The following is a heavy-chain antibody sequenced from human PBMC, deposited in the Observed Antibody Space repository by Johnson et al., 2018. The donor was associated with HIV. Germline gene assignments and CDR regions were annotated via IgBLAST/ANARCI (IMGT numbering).Heavy chain of an antibody. J-gene: IGHJ3*02. V-gene: IGHV3-13*01. CDR2: IGPAGDT. CDR1: GSTFSSYD. Sequence: VLFVESGGGLVQPGGSLRLSCAASGSTFSSYDMHWVRQATGKGLEWVSAIGPAGDTYYPGSVKGRFTISRENANNSLYLQMNSLRAGDTAVYYCARGVPFGVVRLGYRAFDIWGQGTMVTVSS. CDR3: ARGVPFGVVRLGYRAFDI. D-gene: IGHD3-3*01.